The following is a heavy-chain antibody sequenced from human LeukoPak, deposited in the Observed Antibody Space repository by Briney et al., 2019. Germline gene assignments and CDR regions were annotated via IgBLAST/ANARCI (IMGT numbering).Heavy chain of an antibody. V-gene: IGHV3-23*01. D-gene: IGHD6-13*01. Sequence: GGPLRLSCAASGFTFSSYAMSWVRQAPGKGLEWVSAIIGSGSSTYYADSVKGRFTISRDNSKDTLFLQMNSLRAEDTAVYYCAKDRAQQLVLDFWGQGTLVTVSS. J-gene: IGHJ4*02. CDR3: AKDRAQQLVLDF. CDR1: GFTFSSYA. CDR2: IIGSGSST.